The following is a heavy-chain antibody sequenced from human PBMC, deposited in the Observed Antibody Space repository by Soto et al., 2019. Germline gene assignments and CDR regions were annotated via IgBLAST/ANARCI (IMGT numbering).Heavy chain of an antibody. CDR1: GGAISSGGYS. V-gene: IGHV4-30-2*01. CDR3: ARVPDY. J-gene: IGHJ4*02. Sequence: QLQLQESGSGLVKPSQTLSLTCAVSGGAISSGGYSWSWIRQAPGKGLEWIGYIYHSGSTYYNPALKIRLTLVVDRSKTQFSLKPSSVTAADTAAYYCARVPDYWGQGTLVTVSS. CDR2: IYHSGST.